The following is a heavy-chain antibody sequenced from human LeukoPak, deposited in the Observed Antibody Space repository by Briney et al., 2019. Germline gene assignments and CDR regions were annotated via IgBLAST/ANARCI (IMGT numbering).Heavy chain of an antibody. CDR2: ISWNSGSI. Sequence: GGSLRLSCAASGFTFDDYAMHWVRQAPGKGLEWVSGISWNSGSIGYADSVQGRFTISRDNAKNSLYLQMNSLRAEDTALYYCAKGANYDSSGCFTYWGQGTLVTVSS. D-gene: IGHD3-22*01. CDR1: GFTFDDYA. V-gene: IGHV3-9*01. J-gene: IGHJ4*02. CDR3: AKGANYDSSGCFTY.